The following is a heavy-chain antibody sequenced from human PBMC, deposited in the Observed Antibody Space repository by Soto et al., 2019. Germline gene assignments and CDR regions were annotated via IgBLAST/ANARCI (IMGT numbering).Heavy chain of an antibody. CDR3: ARDDKGDNGSAFDP. Sequence: PSETLSLTGTVCGGSISNYYCSWIRQPAWKGLEWIGRIYTSGNTNYNPSLKGRVTMSVDMSKNQLSLKLSSVAAADTAVYYCARDDKGDNGSAFDPCGQGTLVAVCS. CDR2: IYTSGNT. D-gene: IGHD4-17*01. CDR1: GGSISNYY. J-gene: IGHJ5*02. V-gene: IGHV4-4*07.